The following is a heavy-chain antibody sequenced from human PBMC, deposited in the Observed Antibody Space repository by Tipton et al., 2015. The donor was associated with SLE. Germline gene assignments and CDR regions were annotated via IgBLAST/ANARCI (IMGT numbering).Heavy chain of an antibody. Sequence: TLSLTCTVSGGSISSSSYYWGWIRQPPGKGLEWIGSIYYSGSTYYNPSLKSRVTISVDTSKNQFSLKLRSVTAADTAVYYCARTTYISAAGRGGFDIWGQGTMVTVSS. CDR1: GGSISSSSYY. J-gene: IGHJ3*02. V-gene: IGHV4-39*07. CDR3: ARTTYISAAGRGGFDI. CDR2: IYYSGST. D-gene: IGHD6-13*01.